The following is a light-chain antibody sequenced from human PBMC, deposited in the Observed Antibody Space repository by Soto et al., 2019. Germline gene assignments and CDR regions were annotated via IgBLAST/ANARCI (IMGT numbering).Light chain of an antibody. Sequence: DIQMTQSPSSLSAYVGDRVTITCRASQSISSYLNWYQQKPGKAPNLLIYTTSSLESGVPSRFSGSGSGTDFTITISSMQPEDFATYFCQQSYSRPRTFGRGTKVDIK. CDR2: TTS. CDR1: QSISSY. V-gene: IGKV1-39*01. CDR3: QQSYSRPRT. J-gene: IGKJ1*01.